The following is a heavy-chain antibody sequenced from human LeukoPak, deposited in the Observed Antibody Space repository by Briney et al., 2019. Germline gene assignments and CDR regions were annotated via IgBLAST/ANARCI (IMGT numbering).Heavy chain of an antibody. V-gene: IGHV4-59*01. Sequence: PSQTLSLTCTVSGGSISSYYWSWIRQPPGKGLEWIGYIYYSGSTNYTPSLKSRVTMTVDTSNNQFSLELSCVTAADTAVYYCARAYSLSRFGELVRDFCYCPWGHVTLVTASS. CDR3: ARAYSLSRFGELVRDFCYCP. D-gene: IGHD3-10*02. CDR1: GGSISSYY. J-gene: IGHJ5*02. CDR2: IYYSGST.